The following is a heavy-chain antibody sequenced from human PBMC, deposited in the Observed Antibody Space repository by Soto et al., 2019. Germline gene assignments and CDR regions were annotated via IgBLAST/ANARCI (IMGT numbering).Heavy chain of an antibody. V-gene: IGHV4-59*03. CDR2: IYYSGST. CDR1: GGSFGDNY. J-gene: IGHJ4*02. Sequence: SETLSLTCDVSGGSFGDNYWTWIRHFPGKGLEWIGYIYYSGSTNYNPSLKSRVSISVDASKAQFSLQLTSVTAADTALYYCAAGTLGAVWTPLDHWGQGILVTVSS. CDR3: AAGTLGAVWTPLDH. D-gene: IGHD3-16*01.